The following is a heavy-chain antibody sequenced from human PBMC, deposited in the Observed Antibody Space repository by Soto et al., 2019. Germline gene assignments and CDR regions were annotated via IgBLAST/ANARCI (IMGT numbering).Heavy chain of an antibody. V-gene: IGHV4-59*03. CDR2: IYYSGST. CDR1: GGSFGDNY. J-gene: IGHJ4*02. Sequence: SETLSLTCDVSGGSFGDNYWTWIRHFPGKGLEWIGYIYYSGSTNYNPSLKSRVSISVDASKAQFSLQLTSVTAADTALYYCAAGTLGAVWTPLDHWGQGILVTVSS. CDR3: AAGTLGAVWTPLDH. D-gene: IGHD3-16*01.